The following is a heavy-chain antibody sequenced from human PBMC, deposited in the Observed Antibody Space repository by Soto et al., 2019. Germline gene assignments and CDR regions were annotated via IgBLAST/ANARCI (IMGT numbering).Heavy chain of an antibody. CDR1: GGSVSSGSYY. J-gene: IGHJ4*02. CDR2: IYYSGST. V-gene: IGHV4-61*01. Sequence: KASETLSLTCTVSGGSVSSGSYYWSWIRQPPGKGLEWIGYIYYSGSTNYNPSLKSRVTISVDTSKNQFSLKLSSVTAADTAVYYCARGRITIFSDWGQGTLVTVSS. D-gene: IGHD3-9*01. CDR3: ARGRITIFSD.